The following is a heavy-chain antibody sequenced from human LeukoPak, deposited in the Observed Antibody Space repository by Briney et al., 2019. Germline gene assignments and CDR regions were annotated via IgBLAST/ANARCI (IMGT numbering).Heavy chain of an antibody. V-gene: IGHV3-48*03. CDR1: GFTFSSYE. CDR2: ISSSGSTI. Sequence: GGSLRLSCVASGFTFSSYEMNWVRQAPGKGLEWVSYISSSGSTIYYADSVKGRFTISRDNAKNSLYLQMNSLRAEDTAVYYCARDPHHYDSSGYVTNYYGMDVWGQGTTVTVSS. D-gene: IGHD3-22*01. J-gene: IGHJ6*02. CDR3: ARDPHHYDSSGYVTNYYGMDV.